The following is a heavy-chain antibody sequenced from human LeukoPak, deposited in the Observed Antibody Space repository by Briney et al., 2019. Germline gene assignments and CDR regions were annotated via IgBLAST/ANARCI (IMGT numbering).Heavy chain of an antibody. V-gene: IGHV3-7*01. Sequence: GGSLRLSCAASGFTFSSYWMGWVRQAPGKGLEWVANIRQDGGENHYVDSVKGRFTISRDNGRNSLYLQMNSLRVEDTAVYYCTKWPSSGSYYTEWGQGTLVTVSS. CDR2: IRQDGGEN. D-gene: IGHD3-10*01. CDR3: TKWPSSGSYYTE. CDR1: GFTFSSYW. J-gene: IGHJ4*02.